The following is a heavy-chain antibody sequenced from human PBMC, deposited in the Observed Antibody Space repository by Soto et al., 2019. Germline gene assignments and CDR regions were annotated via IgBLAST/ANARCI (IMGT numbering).Heavy chain of an antibody. CDR3: ARERHLNSPSDAFDL. D-gene: IGHD1-7*01. J-gene: IGHJ3*01. CDR2: MNPNSGGS. Sequence: QVHLVQSGAEVKKPGASVKVSCMASGYNFIAQNIHWVRQAPGLGLEWMGKMNPNSGGSDYAQECEGRVIVTRDTSISTVYMELTSLKSADTAVSYCARERHLNSPSDAFDLWGQGTMVIVSS. CDR1: GYNFIAQN. V-gene: IGHV1-2*02.